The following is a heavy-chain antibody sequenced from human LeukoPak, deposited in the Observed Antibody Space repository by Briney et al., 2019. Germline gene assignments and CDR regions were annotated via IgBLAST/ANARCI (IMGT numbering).Heavy chain of an antibody. CDR3: ARSRTSSGYYLYYFDY. J-gene: IGHJ4*02. D-gene: IGHD3-22*01. CDR2: ISSSSSYI. V-gene: IGHV3-21*01. CDR1: GFTFSSYS. Sequence: TGGSLRLSCAASGFTFSSYSMNWVRQAPGKGLEWVSSISSSSSYIYYADSVKGRFTISRDNAKNSLYLQMNSLRAEDTAVYYCARSRTSSGYYLYYFDYWGQGTLVTVSS.